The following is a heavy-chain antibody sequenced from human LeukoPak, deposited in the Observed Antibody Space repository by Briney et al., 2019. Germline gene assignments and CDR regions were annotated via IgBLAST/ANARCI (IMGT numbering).Heavy chain of an antibody. CDR3: AGGLTETPWYFDL. Sequence: PSETLSLTCTASGGSIIIYYWSWLRQPPGKGLEWIGYIYYSGSTNYNPSLKSRVTISVDTSKNQFSLRLSSVTAADTAGYYCAGGLTETPWYFDLWGRGTLVTVSS. CDR1: GGSIIIYY. CDR2: IYYSGST. V-gene: IGHV4-59*01. D-gene: IGHD3-9*01. J-gene: IGHJ2*01.